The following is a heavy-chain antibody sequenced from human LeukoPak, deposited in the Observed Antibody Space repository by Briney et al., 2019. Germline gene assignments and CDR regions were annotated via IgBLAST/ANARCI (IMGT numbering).Heavy chain of an antibody. CDR1: GYTFTSYG. D-gene: IGHD3-3*01. J-gene: IGHJ4*02. CDR3: ARFTPLSYSPYYDFWSGYYPYYFDY. Sequence: ASVKVSCKASGYTFTSYGISWVRQAPGQGLEWMGWISAYNGNTNYAQKLQGGVTMTTDTSTSTAYMELRSLRSDDTAVYYCARFTPLSYSPYYDFWSGYYPYYFDYWGQGTLVTVSS. CDR2: ISAYNGNT. V-gene: IGHV1-18*01.